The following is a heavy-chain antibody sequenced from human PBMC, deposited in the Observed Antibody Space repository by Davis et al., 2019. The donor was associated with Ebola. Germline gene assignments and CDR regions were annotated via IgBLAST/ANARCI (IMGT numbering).Heavy chain of an antibody. CDR2: IYYSGST. CDR3: ARDILTGSDY. V-gene: IGHV4-31*03. CDR1: GGSISSGGYY. D-gene: IGHD3-9*01. Sequence: MPSETLSLTCTVSGGSISSGGYYWSWIRQHPGKGLEWIGYIYYSGSTYYNPSLKSRVTISVDTSKNQFSLKLSSVTAADTAVYYCARDILTGSDYWGQGTLVTVSS. J-gene: IGHJ4*02.